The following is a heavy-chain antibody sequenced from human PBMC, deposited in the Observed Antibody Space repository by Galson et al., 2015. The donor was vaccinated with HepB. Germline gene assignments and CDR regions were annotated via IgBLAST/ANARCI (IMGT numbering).Heavy chain of an antibody. CDR1: GFTFSSYW. Sequence: SLRLSCAASGFTFSSYWMHWVRQAPGKGLVWVSRINSDGSSTSYADSVKGRFTISRDNAKNTLYLQMNSLRAEDTAVYYCARDPTYHYDSSGYYYSREDAFDIWGQGTMVTVSS. J-gene: IGHJ3*02. D-gene: IGHD3-22*01. V-gene: IGHV3-74*01. CDR3: ARDPTYHYDSSGYYYSREDAFDI. CDR2: INSDGSST.